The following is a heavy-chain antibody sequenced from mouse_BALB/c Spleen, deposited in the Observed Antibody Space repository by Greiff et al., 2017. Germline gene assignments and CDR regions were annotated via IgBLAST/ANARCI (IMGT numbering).Heavy chain of an antibody. V-gene: IGHV1S22*01. D-gene: IGHD2-4*01. J-gene: IGHJ2*01. CDR3: TTYDYYFDY. CDR2: IYPGSGST. CDR1: GYTFTSYW. Sequence: LQQPGSELVRPGASVKLSCKASGYTFTSYWMHWVKQRPGQGLEWIGNIYPGSGSTNYDEKFKSKATLTVDTSSSTAYMQLSSLTSEDSAAYYCTTYDYYFDYWGQGTTLTVSS.